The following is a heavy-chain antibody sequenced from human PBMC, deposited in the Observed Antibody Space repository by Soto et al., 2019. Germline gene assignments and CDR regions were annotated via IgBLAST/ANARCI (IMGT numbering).Heavy chain of an antibody. V-gene: IGHV3-21*01. Sequence: PGGSLRLSCAASGLTFSSYSMNWVRQARGTGLVWFSSISSNSSYIYYADSVKGRFTILRDNAKNSLYLQMNRLRAEDTAVYYCARDSSGYRFDYWGQGTLVTVSS. CDR1: GLTFSSYS. D-gene: IGHD3-22*01. CDR3: ARDSSGYRFDY. J-gene: IGHJ4*02. CDR2: ISSNSSYI.